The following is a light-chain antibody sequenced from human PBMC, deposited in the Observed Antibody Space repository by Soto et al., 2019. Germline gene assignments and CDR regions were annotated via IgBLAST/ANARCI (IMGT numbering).Light chain of an antibody. J-gene: IGKJ1*01. CDR3: QQSFSTPRT. CDR2: ASF. CDR1: QSISTY. V-gene: IGKV1-39*01. Sequence: IQMTQSPSSLSASVGDRVTITCRASQSISTYVNWYQQKPGKAPKLLIYASFSLQSGVPSRFSGSGSGTHFSLTINSLQPEDFATYYCQQSFSTPRTFGPGTRVE.